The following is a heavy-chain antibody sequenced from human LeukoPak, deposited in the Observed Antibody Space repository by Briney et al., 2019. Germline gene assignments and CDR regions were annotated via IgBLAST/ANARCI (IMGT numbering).Heavy chain of an antibody. CDR2: IYSGGTT. D-gene: IGHD6-13*01. CDR1: GFTVSNNY. J-gene: IGHJ4*02. V-gene: IGHV3-53*01. CDR3: ARDPPGIAASVSGG. Sequence: PGGSLRLSCKASGFTVSNNYMNWVRQAPGKGLEWVALIYSGGTTNYADSVKGRFTISRDNSKNTLYLQMTNVRVEDMAVYYCARDPPGIAASVSGGWGQGTLVTVSS.